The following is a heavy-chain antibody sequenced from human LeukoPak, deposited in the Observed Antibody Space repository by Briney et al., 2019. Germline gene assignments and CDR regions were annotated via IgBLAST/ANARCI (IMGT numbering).Heavy chain of an antibody. CDR2: INHSGST. V-gene: IGHV4-34*01. CDR1: GGSFSGYY. J-gene: IGHJ5*02. Sequence: SETLSLTCAVYGGSFSGYYWSWIRQSPGKGLEWIGEINHSGSTNYNPSLKSRVTISVDTSKNQFSLKLSSVTAADTAVYYCARGQNGVLRFLEKWWPKVVLQNRFDPWGQGTLVTVSS. D-gene: IGHD3-3*01. CDR3: ARGQNGVLRFLEKWWPKVVLQNRFDP.